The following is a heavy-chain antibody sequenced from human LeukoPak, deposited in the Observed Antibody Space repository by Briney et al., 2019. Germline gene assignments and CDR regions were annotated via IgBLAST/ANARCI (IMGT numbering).Heavy chain of an antibody. Sequence: SVKVSGKASGGTFSSYAISWVRQAPGQGLEWMGGIIPIFGTANYAQKFQGRVTITADESTSTAYMELSSLRSEDTAVYYCARDEAYYYGSGSYWYGMDVWGKGTTVTVSS. D-gene: IGHD3-10*01. CDR1: GGTFSSYA. J-gene: IGHJ6*04. CDR3: ARDEAYYYGSGSYWYGMDV. CDR2: IIPIFGTA. V-gene: IGHV1-69*01.